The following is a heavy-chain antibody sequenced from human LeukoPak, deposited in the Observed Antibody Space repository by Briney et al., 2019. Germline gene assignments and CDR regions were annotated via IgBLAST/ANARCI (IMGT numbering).Heavy chain of an antibody. CDR1: GFTFSSYS. Sequence: GGSLRLSCAASGFTFSSYSMTWVRQAPGKGLEWVSYISSTSGTVHYADSVKGRFTISRDNAKNSLYLQMNSLRAEDTAVYYCARSYDFWSGYRYWGQGTLVTVSS. CDR2: ISSTSGTV. CDR3: ARSYDFWSGYRY. V-gene: IGHV3-48*04. D-gene: IGHD3-3*01. J-gene: IGHJ4*02.